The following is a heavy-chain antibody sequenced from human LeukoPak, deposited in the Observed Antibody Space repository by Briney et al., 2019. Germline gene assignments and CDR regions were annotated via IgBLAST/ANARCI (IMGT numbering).Heavy chain of an antibody. CDR2: ISAYNGNT. D-gene: IGHD6-13*01. V-gene: IGHV1-18*01. CDR1: GHTFTSYG. J-gene: IGHJ6*02. Sequence: EASVKVSCKASGHTFTSYGISWVRQAPGQGLEWMGWISAYNGNTNYAQKLQGRVTMTTDTSTSTAYMELRSLRSDDTAVYYCARVRYSSSWYVIKYYYYGMDVWGQGTTGTVSS. CDR3: ARVRYSSSWYVIKYYYYGMDV.